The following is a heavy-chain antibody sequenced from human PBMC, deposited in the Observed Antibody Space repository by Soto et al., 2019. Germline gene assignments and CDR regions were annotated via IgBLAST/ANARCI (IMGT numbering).Heavy chain of an antibody. CDR1: GFTFSSYG. Sequence: GGSLRLSCAASGFTFSSYGMSWVRQAPGKGLEWVSGISGSGGSTYYADSVKGRFTISRDNSKNTLYLQLNSLRAEDTAVYYCAKDLSVGAASRDAFAVWGQGTMVTVSS. CDR2: ISGSGGST. CDR3: AKDLSVGAASRDAFAV. D-gene: IGHD1-26*01. J-gene: IGHJ3*01. V-gene: IGHV3-23*01.